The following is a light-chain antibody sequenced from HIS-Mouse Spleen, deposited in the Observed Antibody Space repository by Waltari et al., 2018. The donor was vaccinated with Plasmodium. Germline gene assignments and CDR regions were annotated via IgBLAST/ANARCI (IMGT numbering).Light chain of an antibody. V-gene: IGKV3-15*01. CDR1: QSVSSN. CDR2: GAS. CDR3: QQYNNWSFT. J-gene: IGKJ3*01. Sequence: EIVMTQSPATLSVSPGERATLSCRASQSVSSNLAWYQQKPGQAPRLLIYGASTRATCIPARFSGSVSGTEFTLTISSLQSEYFAVYYCQQYNNWSFTFGPGTKVDIK.